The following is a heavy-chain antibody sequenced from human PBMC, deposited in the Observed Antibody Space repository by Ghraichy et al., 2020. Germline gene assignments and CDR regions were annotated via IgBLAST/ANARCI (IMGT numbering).Heavy chain of an antibody. CDR2: ISTSSSTI. D-gene: IGHD7-27*01. V-gene: IGHV3-48*02. CDR1: GFTFSSYS. CDR3: ARGLWGSGDY. J-gene: IGHJ4*02. Sequence: GGSLRLSCAASGFTFSSYSMNWVRQAPGKGLEWVSYISTSSSTIYYADSVKGRFPISRDNAKNSLYLQMNSLRDEDTAVYYCARGLWGSGDYWGQGTLVTVSS.